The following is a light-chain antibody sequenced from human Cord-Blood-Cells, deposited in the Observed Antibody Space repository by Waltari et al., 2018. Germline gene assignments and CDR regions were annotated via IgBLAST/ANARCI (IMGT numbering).Light chain of an antibody. CDR2: AAS. J-gene: IGKJ4*01. Sequence: DIQMTQPPSSLSALVGDRVTITCRASQSISSYLNWYQQKPGKAPKLLIYAASSLQSGVPSRFSGSGSGTDFTLTISSLQPEDFATYYCQQSYSTPLTFGGGTKVEIK. CDR1: QSISSY. CDR3: QQSYSTPLT. V-gene: IGKV1-39*01.